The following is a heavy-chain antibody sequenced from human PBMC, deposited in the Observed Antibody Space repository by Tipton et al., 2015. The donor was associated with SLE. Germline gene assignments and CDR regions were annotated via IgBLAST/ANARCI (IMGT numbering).Heavy chain of an antibody. V-gene: IGHV4-39*01. CDR1: GFSISSSSYT. CDR3: ARTGDITRPFDY. CDR2: IHYSGTT. J-gene: IGHJ4*02. Sequence: GLVKPSETLSLTCTVSGFSISSSSYTWGWIRQPPGKGLEWIGTIHYSGTTYYNPSLRSRVTISVDTSKNQFSLKLTSETAADTAVYYCARTGDITRPFDYWGQGTLVTVSS. D-gene: IGHD7-27*01.